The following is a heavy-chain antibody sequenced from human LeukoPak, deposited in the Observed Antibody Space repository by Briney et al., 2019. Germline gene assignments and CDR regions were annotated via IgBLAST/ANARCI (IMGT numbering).Heavy chain of an antibody. CDR3: ARDENSSRDYYYYYMDV. CDR2: IKQDGSEK. J-gene: IGHJ6*03. Sequence: GGSLRLSCAAFGFTFSSYWMSWVRQAPGKGLEWVANIKQDGSEKYYVDSVKGRFTISRDNAKNSLYLQMNSLRAEDTAVYYCARDENSSRDYYYYYMDVWGKGTTVTVSS. D-gene: IGHD6-13*01. CDR1: GFTFSSYW. V-gene: IGHV3-7*01.